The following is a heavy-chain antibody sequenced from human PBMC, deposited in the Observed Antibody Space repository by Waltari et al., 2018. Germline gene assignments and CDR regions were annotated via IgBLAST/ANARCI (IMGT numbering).Heavy chain of an antibody. V-gene: IGHV1-69*01. CDR2: IVLMFGKP. Sequence: QVQLEQSGAEVKKPGSSVKVSCQASGGPFRRYSVTWMRQAPGQGLDWMGGIVLMFGKPTYAQKFQGRVWITADESSSTVYMELSSLRSDDTAIYYCARGLGGSYSLQNPFDFWGQGTMVTVSS. D-gene: IGHD1-26*01. J-gene: IGHJ3*01. CDR1: GGPFRRYS. CDR3: ARGLGGSYSLQNPFDF.